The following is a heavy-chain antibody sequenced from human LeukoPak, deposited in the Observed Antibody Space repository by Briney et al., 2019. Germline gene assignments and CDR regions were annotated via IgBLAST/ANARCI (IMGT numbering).Heavy chain of an antibody. D-gene: IGHD5-18*01. CDR2: IDHSGRT. CDR3: ARQPSINYSYGFPDY. Sequence: SETLSLTCAVYGGSFSGYYWSWIRQPPGKGLEWIGEIDHSGRTNSNASLKSRVTISVDMSKNQFSLKLTSVTAADTAVYYCARQPSINYSYGFPDYWGRGTLVTVSS. CDR1: GGSFSGYY. J-gene: IGHJ4*02. V-gene: IGHV4-34*01.